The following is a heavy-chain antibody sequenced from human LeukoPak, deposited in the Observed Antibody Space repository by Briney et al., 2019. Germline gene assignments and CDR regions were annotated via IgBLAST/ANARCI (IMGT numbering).Heavy chain of an antibody. Sequence: PGGSLRLSCAASGFTFSSYSMNWVRQAPGKGLEWVSSISSSSSYIYYADSVKGRFTISRDNAKNSLYLQMNSLRAGDTAVYYCARGMSGSSWVLLDYWGQGTLVTVSS. CDR1: GFTFSSYS. CDR2: ISSSSSYI. D-gene: IGHD6-13*01. CDR3: ARGMSGSSWVLLDY. J-gene: IGHJ4*02. V-gene: IGHV3-21*01.